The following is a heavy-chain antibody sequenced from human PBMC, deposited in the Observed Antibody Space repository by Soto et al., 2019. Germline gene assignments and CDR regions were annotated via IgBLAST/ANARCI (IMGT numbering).Heavy chain of an antibody. Sequence: ASVNVSFKSSGYSFSGYYIHWLRQAPGQGLEWMGWIYPNSGDTKSAQKFQGRLTLTRDTSITTAYMELSSLRSDDTAIYYCASLQTSGWYGVHWGQGTLVTVSS. V-gene: IGHV1-2*02. CDR1: GYSFSGYY. CDR3: ASLQTSGWYGVH. CDR2: IYPNSGDT. J-gene: IGHJ4*02. D-gene: IGHD6-19*01.